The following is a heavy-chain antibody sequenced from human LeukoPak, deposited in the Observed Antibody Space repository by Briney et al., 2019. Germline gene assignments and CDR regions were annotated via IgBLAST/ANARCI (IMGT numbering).Heavy chain of an antibody. Sequence: PGGTLRLSCAASGFTFSSYGMSWVRQAPGKGLEWVSAISGSGGSTYYADSVKGRFTISRDNSKNTLYLQMNSLRAEDTAVYYCAKELLALSVYPATLDYWGQGNLVTVSS. CDR3: AKELLALSVYPATLDY. D-gene: IGHD2-15*01. J-gene: IGHJ4*02. CDR1: GFTFSSYG. CDR2: ISGSGGST. V-gene: IGHV3-23*01.